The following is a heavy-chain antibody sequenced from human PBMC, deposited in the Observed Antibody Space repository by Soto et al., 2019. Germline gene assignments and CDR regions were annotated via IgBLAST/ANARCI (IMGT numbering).Heavy chain of an antibody. CDR3: ARWVATTITSNWFDP. CDR2: IKQDGSEK. V-gene: IGHV3-7*03. D-gene: IGHD5-12*01. CDR1: GFTFSSYW. Sequence: GGSLRLSCAASGFTFSSYWMSWVRQAPGKGLEWVANIKQDGSEKYYVDSVKGRFTISRDNAKNSLYLQMNSLRAEDTAVYYCARWVATTITSNWFDPWGQGTLVTVSS. J-gene: IGHJ5*02.